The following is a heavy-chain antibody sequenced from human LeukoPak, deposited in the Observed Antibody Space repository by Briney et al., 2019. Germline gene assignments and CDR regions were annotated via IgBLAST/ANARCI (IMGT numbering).Heavy chain of an antibody. CDR2: MNPNSGNT. CDR1: GYTFTSYD. V-gene: IGHV1-8*01. CDR3: ARTYYDFWSGYSYYYYYGMDV. J-gene: IGHJ6*02. Sequence: ASVKVSCKASGYTFTSYDINWARQATGQGLEWMGWMNPNSGNTGYAQKFQGRVTMTRNTSISTAYMELSSLRSEDTAAYYCARTYYDFWSGYSYYYYYGMDVWGQGTTVTVSS. D-gene: IGHD3-3*01.